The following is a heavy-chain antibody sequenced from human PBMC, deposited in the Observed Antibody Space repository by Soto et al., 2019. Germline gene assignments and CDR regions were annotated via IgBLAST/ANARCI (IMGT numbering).Heavy chain of an antibody. V-gene: IGHV3-30-3*01. CDR2: ITSDGTKE. D-gene: IGHD5-12*01. CDR1: GFTFSSFA. Sequence: QVRLVESGGGVVQPGRSLRLSCAASGFTFSSFAMHWVRQAPGKGLEWVAVITSDGTKEYYADSVRGRFTISRDNSGNTVYLHMNSLGGDDTAVYYCAKAPWILAHTHYFDFWGQGTLVTVSS. CDR3: AKAPWILAHTHYFDF. J-gene: IGHJ4*02.